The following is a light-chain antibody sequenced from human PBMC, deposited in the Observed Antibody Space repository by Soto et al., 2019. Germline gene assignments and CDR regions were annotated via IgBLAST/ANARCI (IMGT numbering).Light chain of an antibody. V-gene: IGKV3-15*01. CDR3: QQYNDWPRYP. CDR1: QSISSN. CDR2: GAS. Sequence: DIVMTQSPATVSVSPGERATLSCRASQSISSNLAWYQQIPGQAPSLLIYGASTRATGIPARFSGNGSGTEVTLTISSRQSEDSAVYDCQQYNDWPRYPFGQGTKVEIK. J-gene: IGKJ2*01.